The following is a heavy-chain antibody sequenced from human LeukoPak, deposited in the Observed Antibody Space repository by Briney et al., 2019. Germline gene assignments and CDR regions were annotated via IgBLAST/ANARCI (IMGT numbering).Heavy chain of an antibody. CDR2: IYTSGST. CDR3: ARGDAIAVAGNFDY. Sequence: SETLSLTCTVSGGSISSYYWSWIRQPAGKGLEWIGRIYTSGSTNYNPSLTSRVTMSVDTSKNQFSLKLSSVTAADTAVYYCARGDAIAVAGNFDYWGQGTLVTVSS. V-gene: IGHV4-4*07. D-gene: IGHD6-19*01. CDR1: GGSISSYY. J-gene: IGHJ4*02.